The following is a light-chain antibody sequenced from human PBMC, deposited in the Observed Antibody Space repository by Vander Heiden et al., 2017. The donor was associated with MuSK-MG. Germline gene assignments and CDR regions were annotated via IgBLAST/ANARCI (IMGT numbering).Light chain of an antibody. CDR1: QSVSSSY. Sequence: EIVLTQSPGTLSLSPGARATLSCRASQSVSSSYLAWYHQKSGQAPRLLIYGASRRATGIPDRFSGSGSETDFTLTISRLEPEDFAVYYCQQYGNSPWTFGQGTKVEIK. V-gene: IGKV3-20*01. CDR3: QQYGNSPWT. CDR2: GAS. J-gene: IGKJ1*01.